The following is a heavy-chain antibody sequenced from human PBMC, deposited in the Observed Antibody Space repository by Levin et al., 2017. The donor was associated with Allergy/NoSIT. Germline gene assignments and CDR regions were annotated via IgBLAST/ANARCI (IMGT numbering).Heavy chain of an antibody. D-gene: IGHD3-10*01. V-gene: IGHV3-30*04. CDR1: GFTFSSYA. CDR3: ARVLFPYGSGSYYLGAFDI. Sequence: SCAASGFTFSSYAMHWVRQAPGKGLEWVAVISYDGSNKYYADSVKGRFTISRDNSKNTLYLQMNSLRAEDTAVYYCARVLFPYGSGSYYLGAFDIWGQGTMVTVSS. CDR2: ISYDGSNK. J-gene: IGHJ3*02.